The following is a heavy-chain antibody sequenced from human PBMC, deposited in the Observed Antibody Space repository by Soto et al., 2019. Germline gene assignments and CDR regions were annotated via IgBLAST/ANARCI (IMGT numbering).Heavy chain of an antibody. Sequence: EVQLVESGGGLIQPGGSLRLSCAASGFTVSSNYMSWVRQAPGKGLEWVSVIYSGGSTSYADSVKGRFTISRDNSKNTLYLQMNSLRAEDTAVYYCAIDRVESGYPEYFQHWGQGTLVTVSS. D-gene: IGHD3-22*01. CDR2: IYSGGST. CDR1: GFTVSSNY. V-gene: IGHV3-53*01. CDR3: AIDRVESGYPEYFQH. J-gene: IGHJ1*01.